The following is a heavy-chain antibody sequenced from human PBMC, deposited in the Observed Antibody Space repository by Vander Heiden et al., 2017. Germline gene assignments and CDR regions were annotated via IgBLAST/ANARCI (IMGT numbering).Heavy chain of an antibody. Sequence: EVQLVQSGAEVKKPGESLKIFCKGSGYSFTTYWIGWVRQMPGKGMEWMGIIYPGDSDTRYSPSFQGQVTISADKSINTAYMQWSSLKASDTAMYYCARFLHYYDSSGYPDYWGQGTLVTVSS. CDR3: ARFLHYYDSSGYPDY. J-gene: IGHJ4*02. CDR1: GYSFTTYW. V-gene: IGHV5-51*01. CDR2: IYPGDSDT. D-gene: IGHD3-22*01.